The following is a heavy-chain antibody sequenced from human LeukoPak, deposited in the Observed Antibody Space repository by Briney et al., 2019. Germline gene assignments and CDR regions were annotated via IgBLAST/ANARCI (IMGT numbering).Heavy chain of an antibody. CDR3: ARAPHHDRSGYSVPWFDP. Sequence: SETLSLTCTVSGGSISSHYWSWIRQPPGKGLEWIGYIYYSGSTNYNPSLKSRVTISVDTSKNQFSLKLSSVTAADTAVYYCARAPHHDRSGYSVPWFDPWGQGTLVTVSS. CDR2: IYYSGST. V-gene: IGHV4-59*11. CDR1: GGSISSHY. J-gene: IGHJ5*02. D-gene: IGHD3-22*01.